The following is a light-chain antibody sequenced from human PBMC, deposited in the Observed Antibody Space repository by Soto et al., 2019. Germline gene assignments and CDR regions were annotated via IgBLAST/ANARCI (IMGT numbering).Light chain of an antibody. CDR2: DVA. CDR1: SSDVGGYNY. CDR3: SSYTGGSTNLVV. Sequence: QSSLTQPASVSGSPGQSIAISCTRTSSDVGGYNYVSWYQQHPGKAPRLVIYDVANRPSGVSNRFSGSKSDNTASLTISGLQPEDEADYYCSSYTGGSTNLVVFGGGTQLTVL. V-gene: IGLV2-14*03. J-gene: IGLJ2*01.